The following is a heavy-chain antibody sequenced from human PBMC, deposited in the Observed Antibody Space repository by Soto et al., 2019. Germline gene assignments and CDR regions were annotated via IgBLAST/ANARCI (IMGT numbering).Heavy chain of an antibody. CDR2: IYYSGST. V-gene: IGHV4-31*03. D-gene: IGHD4-17*01. Sequence: QVQLQESGPGLVKPSQTLSLTCTVSGGSISSGGYYWSWIRQHPGKGLEWIGYIYYSGSTYYNPSLKSRVTISVETSKNQFSLKLSSVTAADTAVYYCARGGPLLRWYPDSPYYGMYVWGQGTTVTVSS. J-gene: IGHJ6*02. CDR1: GGSISSGGYY. CDR3: ARGGPLLRWYPDSPYYGMYV.